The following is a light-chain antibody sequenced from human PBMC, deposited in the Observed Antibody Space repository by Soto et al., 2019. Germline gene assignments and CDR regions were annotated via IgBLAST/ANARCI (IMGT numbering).Light chain of an antibody. J-gene: IGKJ3*01. CDR1: QSVFSS. CDR2: GAS. CDR3: QQYDGPPLT. Sequence: EIVMTQSPDTLSVSPGERATLSCRASQSVFSSLAWYQQKPGQAPRLLIYGASDRATGIPARFSGSGSGTDFVLTINGLEPEDSAVYFCQQYDGPPLTFGPGTKVDIK. V-gene: IGKV3D-15*01.